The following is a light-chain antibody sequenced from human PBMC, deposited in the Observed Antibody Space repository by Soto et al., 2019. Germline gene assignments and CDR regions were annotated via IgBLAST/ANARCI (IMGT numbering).Light chain of an antibody. CDR3: QQSYSTWT. J-gene: IGKJ1*01. V-gene: IGKV1-39*01. CDR1: QSISNY. CDR2: VAS. Sequence: DIQMTQSPSSLSASVGDRVTITCRASQSISNYLNWYQQKPGKAPNLLIYVASSLQTGVPSRFSGSGSGTDFTLTISSLQPEDFATYYCQQSYSTWTFGQGTKVEIK.